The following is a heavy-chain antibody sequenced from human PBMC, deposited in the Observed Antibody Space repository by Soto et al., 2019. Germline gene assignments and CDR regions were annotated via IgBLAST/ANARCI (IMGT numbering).Heavy chain of an antibody. CDR2: IYHGGIT. CDR1: GYSISSGYY. D-gene: IGHD3-22*01. J-gene: IGHJ5*02. CDR3: ARVGPWVPYYYDSSPYTFENWFDP. V-gene: IGHV4-38-2*01. Sequence: SGALSLTCAVSGYSISSGYYWGWLRQPPGKGLEWIVSIYHGGITYYNPSLNSRVTLSIDMTNNHGSLILNSVTAADTAVYYCARVGPWVPYYYDSSPYTFENWFDPWGQGTLVTASS.